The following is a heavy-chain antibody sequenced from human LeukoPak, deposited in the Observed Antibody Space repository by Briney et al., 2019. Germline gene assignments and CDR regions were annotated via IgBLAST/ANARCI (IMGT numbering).Heavy chain of an antibody. D-gene: IGHD6-13*01. CDR3: ARRRAEGGSNGHYNWFDP. CDR1: GDSISSYY. Sequence: SDTLSLTCTVSGDSISSYYWSWIRQPPGKGLEWIGYIHYSGSTSYNPSLKSRVTISVDTSKTQFSLKLNSVTAADTAVYYCARRRAEGGSNGHYNWFDPWGQGTLVTVSS. CDR2: IHYSGST. J-gene: IGHJ5*02. V-gene: IGHV4-59*08.